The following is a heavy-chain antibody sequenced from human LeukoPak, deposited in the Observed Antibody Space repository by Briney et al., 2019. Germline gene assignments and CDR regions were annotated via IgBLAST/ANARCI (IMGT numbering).Heavy chain of an antibody. D-gene: IGHD3-10*01. J-gene: IGHJ3*02. V-gene: IGHV3-48*01. CDR3: ARGLGSGRHAFDI. CDR1: GLTFSSYS. CDR2: ISSSSSTI. Sequence: PGGSLRLSCAASGLTFSSYSMNWVRLAPGKGLEWVSYISSSSSTIYYADSVKGRFTISRDNAKNSLYLQMNSLRAEDTAVYYCARGLGSGRHAFDIWGQGTMVTVSS.